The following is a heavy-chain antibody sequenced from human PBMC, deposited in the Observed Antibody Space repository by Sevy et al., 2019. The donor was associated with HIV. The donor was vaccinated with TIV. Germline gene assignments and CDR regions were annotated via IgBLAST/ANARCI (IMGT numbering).Heavy chain of an antibody. CDR1: GFTFSSYD. J-gene: IGHJ6*02. CDR2: IGSGGDA. D-gene: IGHD5-12*01. Sequence: GGSLRLSCGASGFTFSSYDMHCVRQAAGKGLEWVSGIGSGGDAYYPGSVKGRFTISRENAKNSLYLQMNSLRAGDTAVYYCARSGGYSDYGMDVWGQGTTVTVSS. V-gene: IGHV3-13*01. CDR3: ARSGGYSDYGMDV.